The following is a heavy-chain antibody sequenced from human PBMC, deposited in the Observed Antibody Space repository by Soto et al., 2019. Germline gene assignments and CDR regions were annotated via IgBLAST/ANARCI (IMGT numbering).Heavy chain of an antibody. CDR3: ARAVVGATSAGFDY. Sequence: QVQLVQSGAEVKKPGASVKVSCKASGYTFTSYYMHWVRQAPGQGVEWMGIINPRGGSTSYPQKFQGSVTMTRDTSTSTVYMELSSLRSEDTAVYYCARAVVGATSAGFDYWGQGTLVTVSS. D-gene: IGHD1-26*01. CDR1: GYTFTSYY. V-gene: IGHV1-46*01. J-gene: IGHJ4*02. CDR2: INPRGGST.